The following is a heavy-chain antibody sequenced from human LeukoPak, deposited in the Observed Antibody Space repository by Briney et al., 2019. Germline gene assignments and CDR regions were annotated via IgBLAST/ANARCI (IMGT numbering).Heavy chain of an antibody. Sequence: GGSLRLSCAASGFTFDDYAMHWVRQAPGKGLEWVSGISWNSGSIGYADSVKGRFTISRDNAKNSLYLQMNSLRAEDTAVYYCARVNNWSREANWGQGTLVTVSS. J-gene: IGHJ4*02. CDR2: ISWNSGSI. CDR1: GFTFDDYA. D-gene: IGHD1-20*01. CDR3: ARVNNWSREAN. V-gene: IGHV3-9*01.